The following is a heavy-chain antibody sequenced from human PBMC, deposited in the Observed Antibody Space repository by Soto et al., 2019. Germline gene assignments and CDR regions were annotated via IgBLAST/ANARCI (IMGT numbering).Heavy chain of an antibody. Sequence: GASVKVSCKASGYTFTSYYMHWVRQAPGQGLEWMGIINPSGGSTSYAQKFQGRVTMTRDTSTSTVYMELSSLRSEDTAVYYCARDPGCTNGVCYNWFDPWGQGTLVTVSS. V-gene: IGHV1-46*01. CDR2: INPSGGST. J-gene: IGHJ5*02. CDR1: GYTFTSYY. D-gene: IGHD2-8*01. CDR3: ARDPGCTNGVCYNWFDP.